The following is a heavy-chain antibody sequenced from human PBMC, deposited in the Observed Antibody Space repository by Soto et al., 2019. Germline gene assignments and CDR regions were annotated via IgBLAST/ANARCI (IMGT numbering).Heavy chain of an antibody. CDR3: ARSQGSSTSLEIYYYYYYGMDV. D-gene: IGHD2-2*01. CDR1: GGTFGSYA. J-gene: IGHJ6*02. V-gene: IGHV1-69*01. Sequence: QVQLVQSGAGVKKPGSSVKVSCKASGGTFGSYAISWVRQAPGQGPAWMGGIIPLTGTATYAQKFQGRVTITADESTSTASMQLSSLRSEDTAVYYCARSQGSSTSLEIYYYYYYGMDVWGQGTTVTVSS. CDR2: IIPLTGTA.